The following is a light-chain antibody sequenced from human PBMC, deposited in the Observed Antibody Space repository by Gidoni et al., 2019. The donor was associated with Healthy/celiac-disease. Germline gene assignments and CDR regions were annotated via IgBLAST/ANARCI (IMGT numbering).Light chain of an antibody. V-gene: IGKV1-39*01. CDR1: QSISSY. J-gene: IGKJ4*01. Sequence: IQLTQSPSSLSASVGARVTITFRASQSISSYLNWYQQKPGKAPKLLIYAASSLQSGVPSRFSGSGSGTDFTLTISSLQPEDFATYYCQQSYSTPRTFGGGTKVEIK. CDR3: QQSYSTPRT. CDR2: AAS.